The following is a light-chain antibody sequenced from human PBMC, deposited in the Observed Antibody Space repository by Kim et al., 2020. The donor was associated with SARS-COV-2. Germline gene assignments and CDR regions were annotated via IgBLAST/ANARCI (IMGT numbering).Light chain of an antibody. V-gene: IGKV1-27*01. CDR1: QGISNS. J-gene: IGKJ1*01. CDR2: AAS. Sequence: DIQMTQSPSSLSASVGDRVNITCRASQGISNSLAWFQQKPGKAPKVLIYAASTLQSGVPSRFSGSGSGTDFTLTISSLKPEDVATYYCQKYNAAPWTFGQGTKVDIK. CDR3: QKYNAAPWT.